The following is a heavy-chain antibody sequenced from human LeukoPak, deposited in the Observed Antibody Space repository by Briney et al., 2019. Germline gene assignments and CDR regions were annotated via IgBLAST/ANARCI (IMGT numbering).Heavy chain of an antibody. Sequence: ASVKVSCKASGYTFTSYDINWVRQATGQGLEWMGWMNPNSGNTGYAQKFQGRVTMTRNTSISTAYMELSSLRSEDTAVYYCARRRGYQLLHRWFDPWGQGTLVTVSS. D-gene: IGHD2-2*02. CDR3: ARRRGYQLLHRWFDP. V-gene: IGHV1-8*01. J-gene: IGHJ5*02. CDR2: MNPNSGNT. CDR1: GYTFTSYD.